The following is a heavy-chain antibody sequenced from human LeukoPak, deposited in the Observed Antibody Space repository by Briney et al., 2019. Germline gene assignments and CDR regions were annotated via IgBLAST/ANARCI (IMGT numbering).Heavy chain of an antibody. Sequence: GGSLRPSCAASGFTFSSYWMSWVRQAPGKGLEWVANIKQDGSEKYYVDSVKGRFTISRDNAKNSLYLQMNSLRAEDTAVYYCARGSLYGLGKGADYWGQGTLVTVSS. CDR3: ARGSLYGLGKGADY. D-gene: IGHD3-10*01. CDR1: GFTFSSYW. CDR2: IKQDGSEK. V-gene: IGHV3-7*01. J-gene: IGHJ4*02.